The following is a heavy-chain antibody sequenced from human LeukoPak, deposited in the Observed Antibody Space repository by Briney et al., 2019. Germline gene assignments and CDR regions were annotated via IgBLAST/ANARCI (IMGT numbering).Heavy chain of an antibody. Sequence: SETLSLTCAVYGGSFSGYYWSWIRQPPGKGLEWIGEINHSGSTNYNPSLKSRVTISVDTSKNQFSLKLSSVTAADTVVYYCARGIIAAAGRSWFDPWGQGTLVTVSS. CDR1: GGSFSGYY. CDR3: ARGIIAAAGRSWFDP. D-gene: IGHD6-13*01. CDR2: INHSGST. J-gene: IGHJ5*02. V-gene: IGHV4-34*01.